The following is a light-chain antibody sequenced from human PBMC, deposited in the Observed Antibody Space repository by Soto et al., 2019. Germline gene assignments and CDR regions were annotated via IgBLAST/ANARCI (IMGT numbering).Light chain of an antibody. V-gene: IGKV1-39*01. J-gene: IGKJ1*01. CDR2: AAS. CDR1: QSISIY. Sequence: DIQMTQSPSSLSASVGDRVTITCRASQSISIYLNWYQQKPGKAPKLLIYAASSLQSGVPSRFSGSGSGTEFTLTISSLQPDDFATYYCQQYNPYSPWTFGQGTKVDIK. CDR3: QQYNPYSPWT.